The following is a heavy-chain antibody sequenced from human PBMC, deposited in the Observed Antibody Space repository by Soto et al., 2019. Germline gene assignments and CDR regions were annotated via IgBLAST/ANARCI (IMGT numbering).Heavy chain of an antibody. CDR3: AKDRTSYYDFWSGYFENNWFDP. J-gene: IGHJ5*02. Sequence: GGSLRLFCAASGFTFSSYAMSWVRQAPGKGLEWVSAISGSGGSTYYADSVKGRFTISRDNSKNTLYLQMNSLRAEDTAVYYCAKDRTSYYDFWSGYFENNWFDPWGQGTLVTVSS. CDR1: GFTFSSYA. V-gene: IGHV3-23*01. D-gene: IGHD3-3*01. CDR2: ISGSGGST.